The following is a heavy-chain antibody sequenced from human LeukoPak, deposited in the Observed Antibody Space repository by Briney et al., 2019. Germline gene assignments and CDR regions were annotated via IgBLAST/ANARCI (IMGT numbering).Heavy chain of an antibody. CDR1: GLTFDDYG. V-gene: IGHV3-21*01. D-gene: IGHD6-19*01. J-gene: IGHJ4*02. CDR2: ISSSSSYI. CDR3: ARVQWLGPFDY. Sequence: GGPLRFSFEASGLTFDDYGMGGFGQAPGKGLEWVSSISSSSSYIYYADSVKGRFTISRDNAKNSLYLQMNSLRAEDTAVYYCARVQWLGPFDYWGQGTLVTVSS.